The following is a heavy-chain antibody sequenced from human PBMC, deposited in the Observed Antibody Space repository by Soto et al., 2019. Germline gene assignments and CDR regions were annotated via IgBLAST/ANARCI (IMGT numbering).Heavy chain of an antibody. CDR2: IYYSGST. D-gene: IGHD3-10*01. CDR1: GGSISSGGYY. J-gene: IGHJ6*02. Sequence: SETLSLTCTVSGGSISSGGYYWSWIRQHPGKGLEWIGYIYYSGSTYYNPSLKSRVTISVDTSKNQFSLKLSSVTAADTAVYYCARDRITMVRGVIKGYYYYGMDVWGQGTTVTVSS. V-gene: IGHV4-31*03. CDR3: ARDRITMVRGVIKGYYYYGMDV.